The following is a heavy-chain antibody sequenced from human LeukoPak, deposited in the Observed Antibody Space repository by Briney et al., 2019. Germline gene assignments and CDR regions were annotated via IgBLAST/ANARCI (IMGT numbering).Heavy chain of an antibody. J-gene: IGHJ4*02. V-gene: IGHV3-21*01. D-gene: IGHD3-22*01. CDR1: GFTFSSYG. Sequence: PGRSLRLSCAASGFTFSSYGMHWVRQAPGKGLEWVSSISSSSSYIYYADSVKGRFTISRDNAKNSLYLQMNSLRAEDTAVYYCARDLSEYYYDSSGYYYDYWGQGTLVTVSS. CDR2: ISSSSSYI. CDR3: ARDLSEYYYDSSGYYYDY.